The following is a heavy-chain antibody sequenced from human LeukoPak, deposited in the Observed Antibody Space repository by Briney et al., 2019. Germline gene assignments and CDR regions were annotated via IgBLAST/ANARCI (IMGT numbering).Heavy chain of an antibody. Sequence: SLKVFCKDSGCAFSSYAISWVRQAPGQGLEWIGGIIPIFGTANYAKKFQGRVTITADESTSTAYMELSSLRSEDTAVYYCARDGDIVVVPAAPKDYYYYGMDVWGQGTTVTVSS. CDR2: IIPIFGTA. J-gene: IGHJ6*02. D-gene: IGHD2-2*01. CDR3: ARDGDIVVVPAAPKDYYYYGMDV. V-gene: IGHV1-69*13. CDR1: GCAFSSYA.